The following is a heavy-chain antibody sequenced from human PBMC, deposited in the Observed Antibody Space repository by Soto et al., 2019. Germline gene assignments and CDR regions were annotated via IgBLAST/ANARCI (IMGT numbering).Heavy chain of an antibody. D-gene: IGHD2-8*01. V-gene: IGHV3-30*18. Sequence: PGGSLRLSCAASGFTFSSYGMHWVRQAPGKGLEWVAVISYDGSNKYYADSVKGRFTISRDNSKNTLYLQMNSLRAEDTAVCYCAKDALMLRGYFDYWGQGTLVTVSS. J-gene: IGHJ4*02. CDR2: ISYDGSNK. CDR3: AKDALMLRGYFDY. CDR1: GFTFSSYG.